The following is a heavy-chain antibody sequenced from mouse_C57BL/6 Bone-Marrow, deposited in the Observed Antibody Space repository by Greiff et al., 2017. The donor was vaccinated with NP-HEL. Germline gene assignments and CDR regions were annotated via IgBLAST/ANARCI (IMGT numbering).Heavy chain of an antibody. J-gene: IGHJ2*01. V-gene: IGHV1-82*01. CDR1: GYAFSSSW. D-gene: IGHD2-3*01. CDR3: ARAGWLLRTDY. CDR2: IYPGDGDT. Sequence: LVEPGASVKISCKASGYAFSSSWMNWVKQRPGKGLEWIGRIYPGDGDTNYNGKFKGKATLTADKSSSTAYMQLSSLTSEDSAVYFCARAGWLLRTDYWGQGTTLTVSS.